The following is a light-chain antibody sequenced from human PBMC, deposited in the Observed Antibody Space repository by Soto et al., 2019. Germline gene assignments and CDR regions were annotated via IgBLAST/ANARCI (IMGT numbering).Light chain of an antibody. Sequence: EIVLTHSPGTLSFSPWERSTLSFRSSQSVGSRHIVWYQQKPGPARRRLIYGATSRATGIPDRFSGSGSGTDFTLTISRLEPEDFALFYSHRYGGSPRVTFGQGTRLEIK. CDR1: QSVGSRH. J-gene: IGKJ5*01. V-gene: IGKV3-20*01. CDR2: GAT. CDR3: HRYGGSPRVT.